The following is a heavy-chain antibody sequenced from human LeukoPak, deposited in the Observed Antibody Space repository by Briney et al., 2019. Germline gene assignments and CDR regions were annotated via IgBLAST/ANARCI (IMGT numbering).Heavy chain of an antibody. Sequence: TETLSLTCAIYVESFSCYYWTWIPQPPGKGLERIGEINHRGNTNSNPPLKSRLTISVETSKNQFSLKLSSVTAADRAVYYCARQRRAAAGWGFDYWGQGTLVTVSS. CDR1: VESFSCYY. J-gene: IGHJ4*02. D-gene: IGHD6-13*01. V-gene: IGHV4-34*01. CDR2: INHRGNT. CDR3: ARQRRAAAGWGFDY.